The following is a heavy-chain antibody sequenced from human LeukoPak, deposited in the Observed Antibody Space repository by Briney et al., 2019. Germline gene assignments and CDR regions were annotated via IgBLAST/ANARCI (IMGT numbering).Heavy chain of an antibody. CDR1: GFTFSSYA. CDR3: AKGDCSSSSCYVFDY. J-gene: IGHJ4*02. V-gene: IGHV3-23*01. D-gene: IGHD2-2*01. Sequence: PGGSLRLSCAASGFTFSSYAMSWVRQAPGKGLEWVSTISGSGGYTYYPDSVKGRLTISRGNSKNTLYLQMNTLRAQDTAVYYCAKGDCSSSSCYVFDYWGRGTLVTVSS. CDR2: ISGSGGYT.